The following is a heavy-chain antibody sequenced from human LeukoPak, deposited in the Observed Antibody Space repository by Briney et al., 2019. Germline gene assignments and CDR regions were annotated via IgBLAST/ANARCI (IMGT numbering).Heavy chain of an antibody. CDR2: ISTNSRYI. CDR3: AKGGLVGYSYGYTDAFDI. D-gene: IGHD5-18*01. CDR1: GFTFRTYS. Sequence: PGGSLRLSCAASGFTFRTYSVNWVRQAPGKGLEWVSSISTNSRYIYYADSVKGRFTISRENAKNSLYLQMNSLRAEDTAVYYCAKGGLVGYSYGYTDAFDIWGQGTMVTVSS. J-gene: IGHJ3*02. V-gene: IGHV3-21*04.